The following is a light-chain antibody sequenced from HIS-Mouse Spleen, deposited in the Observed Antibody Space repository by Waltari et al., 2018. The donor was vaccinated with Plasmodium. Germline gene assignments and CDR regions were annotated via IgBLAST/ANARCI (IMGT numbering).Light chain of an antibody. CDR2: EDS. V-gene: IGLV3-10*01. CDR3: YSTDSSGNHRV. J-gene: IGLJ3*02. CDR1: ASPKKS. Sequence: SYELTQPPSVSVSPGQKATITCSGAASPKKSAYSSQQKSGQAPVLVIYEDSKRPSGIPERFSGSSSGTMATLTISGAQVEDEADYYCYSTDSSGNHRVFGGGTKLTVL.